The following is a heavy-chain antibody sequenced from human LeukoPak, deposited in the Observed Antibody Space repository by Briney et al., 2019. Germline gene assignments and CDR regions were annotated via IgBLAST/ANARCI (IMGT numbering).Heavy chain of an antibody. CDR3: ARCPSSSSPYYFDY. CDR1: GYSFTSYW. J-gene: IGHJ4*02. CDR2: IYPGDSDT. Sequence: GESLQISCKGSGYSFTSYWIGWVRQLPGKGLEWMGIIYPGDSDTRYSPSFQGQVTISADKSISTAYLQWSSLKASDTAMYYCARCPSSSSPYYFDYWGQGTLVTVSS. D-gene: IGHD6-6*01. V-gene: IGHV5-51*01.